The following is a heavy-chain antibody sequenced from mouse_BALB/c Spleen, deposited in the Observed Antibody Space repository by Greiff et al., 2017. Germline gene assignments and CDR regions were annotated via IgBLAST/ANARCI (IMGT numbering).Heavy chain of an antibody. Sequence: VKLQESGAELAKPGASVKMSCKASGYTFTSYWMHWVKQRPGQGLEWIGYINPSTGYTEYNQKFKDKATLTADKSSSTAYMQLSSLTSEDSAVYYCARSILMGAMDYWGQGTSVTVSS. D-gene: IGHD1-1*01. J-gene: IGHJ4*01. CDR3: ARSILMGAMDY. CDR2: INPSTGYT. V-gene: IGHV1-7*01. CDR1: GYTFTSYW.